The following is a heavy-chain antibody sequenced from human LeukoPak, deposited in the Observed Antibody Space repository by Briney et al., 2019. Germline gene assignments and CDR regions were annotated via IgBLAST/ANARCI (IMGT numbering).Heavy chain of an antibody. CDR3: ARVAAGIGFFQH. CDR1: GYSISSGYY. CDR2: IHHSGST. V-gene: IGHV4-38-2*02. D-gene: IGHD6-13*01. Sequence: SETLSLTCTVSGYSISSGYYWGWIRQPPGKGLEWIGNIHHSGSTYYNPSLKSRVTISVDTSKNQLSLKLSSVTAADTAVYYCARVAAGIGFFQHWGQGTLVTVSS. J-gene: IGHJ1*01.